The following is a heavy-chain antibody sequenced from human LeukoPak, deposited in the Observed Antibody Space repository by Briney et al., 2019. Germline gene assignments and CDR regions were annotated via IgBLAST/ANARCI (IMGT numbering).Heavy chain of an antibody. Sequence: PGGSLRLSCAASGSTFSSYAMSWVRQAPGKGLEWVSAISGSGGSTYYADSVKGRFTISRDNSKNTLYLQMNSLRAEDTAVYYCAKGLGYYYDSSGYAFDYWGQGTLVTVSS. J-gene: IGHJ4*02. CDR3: AKGLGYYYDSSGYAFDY. V-gene: IGHV3-23*01. CDR1: GSTFSSYA. D-gene: IGHD3-22*01. CDR2: ISGSGGST.